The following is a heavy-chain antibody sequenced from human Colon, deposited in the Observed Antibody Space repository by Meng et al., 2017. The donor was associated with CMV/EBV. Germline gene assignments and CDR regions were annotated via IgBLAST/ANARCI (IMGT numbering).Heavy chain of an antibody. V-gene: IGHV1-46*01. CDR3: AKEVIGADLAFYYHGMDV. CDR1: GYTLINYY. J-gene: IGHJ6*02. CDR2: INPSGVGT. Sequence: ASVKVSCKASGYTLINYYMYWVRQAPGQGLEWMGMINPSGVGTSYAQKFQGRVTMTRDTSTTTFYMELSSLRSDDTAVYYCAKEVIGADLAFYYHGMDVWGQGTTVTVSS. D-gene: IGHD2/OR15-2a*01.